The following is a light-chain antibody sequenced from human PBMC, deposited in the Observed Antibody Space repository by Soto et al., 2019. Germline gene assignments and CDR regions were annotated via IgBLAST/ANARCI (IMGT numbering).Light chain of an antibody. CDR3: LQYQSYWT. Sequence: DIQMTQSPSTLSASEGDRVSITCRASQRISRQLAWYQQKPGKAPNLLIYQASNLETGVPSRFTGSGSGTEFTLTISSLQPDDLATYYCLQYQSYWTFGQGTKVEVK. J-gene: IGKJ1*01. CDR1: QRISRQ. CDR2: QAS. V-gene: IGKV1-5*03.